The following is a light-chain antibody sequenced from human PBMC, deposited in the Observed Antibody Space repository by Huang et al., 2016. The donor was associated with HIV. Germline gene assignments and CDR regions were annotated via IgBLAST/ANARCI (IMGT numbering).Light chain of an antibody. CDR2: AAS. J-gene: IGKJ2*01. CDR3: QQSYSTPT. CDR1: QSISRS. V-gene: IGKV1-39*01. Sequence: DIQMTQSPSSLSASVGDRVTITCRASQSISRSVNWYQQKPGKAPKLLIYAASSLKSGVPTRFSDSGSGTDFTLNISSLQPENFATYYYQQSYSTPTFGQGTKLEIK.